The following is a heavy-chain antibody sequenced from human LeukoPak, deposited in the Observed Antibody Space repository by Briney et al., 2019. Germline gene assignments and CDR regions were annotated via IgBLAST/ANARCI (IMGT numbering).Heavy chain of an antibody. CDR2: INHSGST. D-gene: IGHD4-17*01. J-gene: IGHJ3*02. CDR3: ARGSSDYGDYVDAFDI. V-gene: IGHV4-34*01. Sequence: PSETLSLTCAVYGGSFSGYYWSWIRQPPGKGLEWIGEINHSGSTNYNPSLKSRVTISVDTSKNQFSLKLSSVTAADTAVYYCARGSSDYGDYVDAFDIWGQGTMVTVSS. CDR1: GGSFSGYY.